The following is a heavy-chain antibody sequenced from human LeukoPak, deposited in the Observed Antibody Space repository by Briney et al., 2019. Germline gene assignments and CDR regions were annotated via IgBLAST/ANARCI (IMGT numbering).Heavy chain of an antibody. D-gene: IGHD2-15*01. CDR2: ISSSSSYI. V-gene: IGHV3-21*01. Sequence: PGGSLRLSCAASGFTFSRYSMNWVRQAPGKGLEWVSSISSSSSYIYYADSVKGRFTISRDNAKNSLYLQMNSLRAEDTAVYYCARDLGYCSGGSCYPPDYWGQGTLVTVSS. CDR3: ARDLGYCSGGSCYPPDY. J-gene: IGHJ4*02. CDR1: GFTFSRYS.